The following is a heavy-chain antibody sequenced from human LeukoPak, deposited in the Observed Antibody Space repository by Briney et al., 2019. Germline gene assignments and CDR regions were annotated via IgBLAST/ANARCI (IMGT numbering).Heavy chain of an antibody. V-gene: IGHV4-39*01. J-gene: IGHJ4*02. D-gene: IGHD3-10*01. CDR3: ARHQSYGSGTYSAPFDY. CDR2: IYYSGST. Sequence: SDTLSLTCTVSGGSVSSSSYYWGWIRQPPMKGLEWIGGIYYSGSTEYNLSLKSRVTISVDTSRNPFSLKLSSVTAADTAVYYCARHQSYGSGTYSAPFDYWGRGILVTFSS. CDR1: GGSVSSSSYY.